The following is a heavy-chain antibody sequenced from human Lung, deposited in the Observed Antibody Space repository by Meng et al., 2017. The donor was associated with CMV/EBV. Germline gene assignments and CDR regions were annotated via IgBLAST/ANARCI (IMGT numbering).Heavy chain of an antibody. Sequence: GESLKISCKASGYSFITDSMHWVRQAPGQRLEWMGIINPGRGTTTYAQHFQGRVTMTRDTSTSTVYMELSSLRSEDTAIYYCAKAYCGNDCYYLGPWGQGTLVTVSS. CDR1: GYSFITDS. CDR3: AKAYCGNDCYYLGP. D-gene: IGHD2-21*01. CDR2: INPGRGTT. J-gene: IGHJ5*02. V-gene: IGHV1-46*01.